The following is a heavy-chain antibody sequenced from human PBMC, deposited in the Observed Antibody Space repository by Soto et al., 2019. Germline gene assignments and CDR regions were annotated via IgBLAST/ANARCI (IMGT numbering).Heavy chain of an antibody. Sequence: ASVKVSCKASGYTFTSYGISWVRQAPGQGLEWMGWISAYNGNTNYAQKLQGRVTMTTDTSTSTAYMELRSLRSDDTAVYYCARDRSRDGENSGYYYGMDVWGQGTTVTVSS. CDR1: GYTFTSYG. D-gene: IGHD3-10*01. CDR2: ISAYNGNT. J-gene: IGHJ6*02. CDR3: ARDRSRDGENSGYYYGMDV. V-gene: IGHV1-18*01.